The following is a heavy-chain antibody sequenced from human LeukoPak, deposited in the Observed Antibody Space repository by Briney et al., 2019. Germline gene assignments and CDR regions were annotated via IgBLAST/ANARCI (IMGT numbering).Heavy chain of an antibody. CDR1: GVSFDDYY. V-gene: IGHV4-34*01. CDR3: TRVTAGHDY. Sequence: SETLSLTCAVSGVSFDDYYWSWVRQTPGKGLEWIGEINHSGYTNDSPSLKSRVTLSIDTSRKQFSLNLRSVTVADTGIYYCTRVTAGHDYWGQGTLVTVSP. CDR2: INHSGYT. D-gene: IGHD2-21*02. J-gene: IGHJ4*02.